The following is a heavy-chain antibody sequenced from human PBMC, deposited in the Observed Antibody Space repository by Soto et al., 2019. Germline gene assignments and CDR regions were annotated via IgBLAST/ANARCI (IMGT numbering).Heavy chain of an antibody. CDR3: SREVSFRSYQPIDF. CDR1: GYTFTSYD. J-gene: IGHJ4*02. V-gene: IGHV1-8*01. CDR2: MKPNSGNT. Sequence: QVQLVQSGAEVKKPGASVKVSCKASGYTFTSYDINWVRQATGQGLEWMGWMKPNSGNTGYAQKFQGRVTMTRDTTINTAYMELSSLRSDDTAVYYCSREVSFRSYQPIDFWGQGTLVTFSS. D-gene: IGHD2-2*01.